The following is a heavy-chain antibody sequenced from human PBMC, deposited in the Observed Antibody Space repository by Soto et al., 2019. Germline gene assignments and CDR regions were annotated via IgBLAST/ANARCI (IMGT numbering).Heavy chain of an antibody. V-gene: IGHV3-30*18. D-gene: IGHD4-17*01. J-gene: IGHJ4*01. CDR2: ISYDGSTK. Sequence: QVQLVESGGGVVQPGRSLRLSCAASGFTFSSYGMHWVRQAPGKGLEWVAVISYDGSTKYYADSVKGRFTISRDNSKNTLYLQMNSLRAEDTAVYYCAKESDYPVFWGHGTLVTVAS. CDR3: AKESDYPVF. CDR1: GFTFSSYG.